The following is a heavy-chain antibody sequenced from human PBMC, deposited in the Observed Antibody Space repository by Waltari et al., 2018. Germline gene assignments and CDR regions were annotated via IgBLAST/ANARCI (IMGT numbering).Heavy chain of an antibody. V-gene: IGHV3-53*01. Sequence: EVQLVESGGGLIQPGGSLRLSGPASGFTVSNNYISWVRQAPGKGLEWVSLIYSGGSTYYADSVKGRFTISRDNSRNTLYLQMNSLRAEDTAVYYCASFTTKTHWGQGTLVTVSS. CDR1: GFTVSNNY. CDR2: IYSGGST. D-gene: IGHD1-1*01. J-gene: IGHJ4*02. CDR3: ASFTTKTH.